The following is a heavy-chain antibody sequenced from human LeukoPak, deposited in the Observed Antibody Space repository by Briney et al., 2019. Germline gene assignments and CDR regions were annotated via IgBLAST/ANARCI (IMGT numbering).Heavy chain of an antibody. V-gene: IGHV1-2*02. J-gene: IGHJ5*02. CDR1: GYTFTGYY. D-gene: IGHD2-15*01. CDR3: ARDRVLITPLNWFDP. CDR2: INPNSGGT. Sequence: ASVKVSCKASGYTFTGYYMHWVRQAPGQGLEWMGWINPNSGGTNYAQKLQGRVTMTTDTSTSTAYMELRSLRSDDTAVYYCARDRVLITPLNWFDPWGQGTLVTVSS.